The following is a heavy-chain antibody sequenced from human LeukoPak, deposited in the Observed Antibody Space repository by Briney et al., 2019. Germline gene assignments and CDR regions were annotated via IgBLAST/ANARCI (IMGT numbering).Heavy chain of an antibody. J-gene: IGHJ6*03. D-gene: IGHD1-26*01. CDR3: AKSVGATSISRYYYYMDV. Sequence: GASVEVSCKASGYTFTSYGISWVRQAPGQGLEWMGWISAYNGNTNYAQKLQGRVTMTTDTSTSTAYMELRSLRSDDTAVYYCAKSVGATSISRYYYYMDVWGKGTTVTVSS. CDR1: GYTFTSYG. CDR2: ISAYNGNT. V-gene: IGHV1-18*01.